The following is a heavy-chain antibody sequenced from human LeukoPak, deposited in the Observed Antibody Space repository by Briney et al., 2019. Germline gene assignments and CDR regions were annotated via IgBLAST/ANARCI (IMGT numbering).Heavy chain of an antibody. CDR2: IYYSGST. D-gene: IGHD5-24*01. V-gene: IGHV4-59*08. Sequence: SETLSLTCTVSGAPISSYYWSWIRQPPGKGLEWIGYIYYSGSTSYNPSLKSRVTILVDTSKNQFSLKLRSVTAADTAVYYRAGHERDVSLDHAFDIWGQGTMVTVSS. CDR3: AGHERDVSLDHAFDI. J-gene: IGHJ3*02. CDR1: GAPISSYY.